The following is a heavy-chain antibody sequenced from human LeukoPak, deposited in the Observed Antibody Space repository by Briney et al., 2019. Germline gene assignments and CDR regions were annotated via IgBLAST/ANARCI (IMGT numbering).Heavy chain of an antibody. CDR3: AKVGYQLQRGYFDY. V-gene: IGHV3-23*01. D-gene: IGHD2-2*01. CDR2: ISGSGYRT. J-gene: IGHJ4*02. CDR1: GFTLSSYA. Sequence: PGGSLRLSCAASGFTLSSYAMSWVRQAPGKGLEWVSTISGSGYRTYYADSVKGRFTISRDNSKNTLYLQMNSLRAEDTAVYYCAKVGYQLQRGYFDYWGQGTLVTVSS.